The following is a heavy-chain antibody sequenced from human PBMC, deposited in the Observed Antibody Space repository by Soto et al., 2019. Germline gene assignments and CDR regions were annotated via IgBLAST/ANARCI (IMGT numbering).Heavy chain of an antibody. D-gene: IGHD3-9*01. CDR1: GYIFTDYY. CDR2: IIPILGIA. Sequence: SVKVSCKASGYIFTDYYMHWVRQAPGQGLEWMGRIIPILGIANYAQKFQGRVTITADKSTSTAYMELSSLRSEDTAVYYCARDKADILTEPDPDALDIWGQGTMVTVSS. J-gene: IGHJ3*02. CDR3: ARDKADILTEPDPDALDI. V-gene: IGHV1-69*04.